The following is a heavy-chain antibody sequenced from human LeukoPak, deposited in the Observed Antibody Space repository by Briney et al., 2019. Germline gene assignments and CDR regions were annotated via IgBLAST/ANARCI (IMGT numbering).Heavy chain of an antibody. CDR1: GFTFSSYS. V-gene: IGHV3-21*01. CDR3: ARDMSTRVPAGIPDY. CDR2: VSSSSIYI. Sequence: GGSLRLSCPASGFTFSSYSMNWVRQAPGKGLEWVSSVSSSSIYIYYADSVKGRFTISRDNAKNALYLQMNSLRAEDTALYYCARDMSTRVPAGIPDYWGQGTLVTVSS. D-gene: IGHD2-2*01. J-gene: IGHJ4*02.